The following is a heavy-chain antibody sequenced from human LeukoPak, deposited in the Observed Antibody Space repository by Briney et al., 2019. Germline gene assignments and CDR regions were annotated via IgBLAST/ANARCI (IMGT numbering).Heavy chain of an antibody. CDR2: ISSGNTYI. CDR3: ARLYDFWSGYHDY. D-gene: IGHD3-3*01. Sequence: GGSLRLSCAASGFTFSFYSMNWVRQAPGKGLEWVSSISSGNTYIYYADSVKGRFTISRDNAKNSLYLQMNNLRGEDTAVYYCARLYDFWSGYHDYWGRGTLVTVSS. J-gene: IGHJ4*02. V-gene: IGHV3-21*01. CDR1: GFTFSFYS.